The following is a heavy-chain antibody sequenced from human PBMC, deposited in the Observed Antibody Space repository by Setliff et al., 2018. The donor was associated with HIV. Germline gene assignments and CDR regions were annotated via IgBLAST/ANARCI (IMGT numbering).Heavy chain of an antibody. CDR3: AKGSGFHDY. J-gene: IGHJ4*02. D-gene: IGHD6-19*01. CDR2: IYAAGAT. CDR1: GFSVGDNY. V-gene: IGHV3-53*01. Sequence: LRLSCAASGFSVGDNYMTWVRQTPKMGLEWVSLIYAAGATYYADSVEGRFTISRDTSTNTLCLQMHSLRADDTAVYYCAKGSGFHDYWGQGTRVTVSS.